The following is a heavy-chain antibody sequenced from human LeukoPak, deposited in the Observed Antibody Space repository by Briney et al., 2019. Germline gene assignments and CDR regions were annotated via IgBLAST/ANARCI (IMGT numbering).Heavy chain of an antibody. Sequence: KPGGSLRLSCAASGFTFSDSYMNWIRKAPGKGLEWVSYISSSGTTIYYADSVKGRFTVSRDTAKNSLSLQMNSLRAEDTAVYYCAGGRYSNRFDYWGQGTLVTVSS. J-gene: IGHJ5*01. CDR3: AGGRYSNRFDY. D-gene: IGHD2-2*02. V-gene: IGHV3-11*01. CDR2: ISSSGTTI. CDR1: GFTFSDSY.